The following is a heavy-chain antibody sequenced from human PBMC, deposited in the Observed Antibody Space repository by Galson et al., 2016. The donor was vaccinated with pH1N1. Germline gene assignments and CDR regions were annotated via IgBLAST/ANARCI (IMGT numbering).Heavy chain of an antibody. CDR2: ISGSGGST. CDR3: AKGTIRGCSYGFDY. J-gene: IGHJ4*02. CDR1: GFTFSSYA. Sequence: SLRLSCAASGFTFSSYAMSWVRQAPGKGLEWVSAISGSGGSTYYADSVKGRFTISRDYSKNPLYLQMNSLRAEDTAVYYCAKGTIRGCSYGFDYWGQGTLVTVSS. D-gene: IGHD5-18*01. V-gene: IGHV3-23*01.